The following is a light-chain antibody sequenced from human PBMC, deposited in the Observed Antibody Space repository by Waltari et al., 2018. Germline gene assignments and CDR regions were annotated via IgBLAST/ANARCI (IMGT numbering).Light chain of an antibody. CDR1: PSNPGAGPH. Sequence: QFVLTQPPSVSGTPGQRVTISCTGSPSNPGAGPHVPWYQKDPGTAPKLPIFGNNNRPSGVPDRFSGSKSGTSASLAITGLQAEDEGDYYCQSFDSRLSDGVVFGGGTKVTVL. CDR3: QSFDSRLSDGVV. J-gene: IGLJ2*01. V-gene: IGLV1-40*01. CDR2: GNN.